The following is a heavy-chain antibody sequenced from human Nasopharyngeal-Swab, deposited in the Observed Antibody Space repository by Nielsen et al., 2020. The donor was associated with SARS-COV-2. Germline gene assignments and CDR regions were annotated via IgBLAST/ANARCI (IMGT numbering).Heavy chain of an antibody. D-gene: IGHD6-19*01. J-gene: IGHJ4*02. CDR2: VNPNSGST. Sequence: WVRQAPGQGLEWLGRVNPNSGSTIYAQRFRGRVTMTRNTAINTAYMKLTSLTSEDTAMYFCARVFSSAWYYFDYWGQGTLVTVSS. CDR3: ARVFSSAWYYFDY. V-gene: IGHV1-8*01.